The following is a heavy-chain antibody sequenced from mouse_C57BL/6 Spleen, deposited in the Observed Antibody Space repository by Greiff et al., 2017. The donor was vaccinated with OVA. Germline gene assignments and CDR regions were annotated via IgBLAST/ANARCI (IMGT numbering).Heavy chain of an antibody. Sequence: QVQLKQPGAELVKPGASVKLSCKASGYTFTSYWMHWVKQRPGQGLEWIGMIHPNSGSTNYNEKFKSKATLTADKSSSTAYMQLSSLTSEDSAVYYCARELRWFDYWGQGTTLTVSS. V-gene: IGHV1-64*01. J-gene: IGHJ2*01. D-gene: IGHD1-1*01. CDR2: IHPNSGST. CDR3: ARELRWFDY. CDR1: GYTFTSYW.